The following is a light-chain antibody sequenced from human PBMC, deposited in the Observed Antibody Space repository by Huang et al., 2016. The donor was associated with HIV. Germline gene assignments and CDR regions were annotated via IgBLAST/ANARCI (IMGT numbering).Light chain of an antibody. V-gene: IGKV3-15*01. J-gene: IGKJ3*01. Sequence: EIVLTQSPATLSVPPGERATLSCRASQSISSNLAWFQQKPGQAPRLLIFGASTRAAGIPARFSGSGSGTECTLTISSLQSEDFAVYYCQQYNDWPPITFGPGTKVEI. CDR1: QSISSN. CDR2: GAS. CDR3: QQYNDWPPIT.